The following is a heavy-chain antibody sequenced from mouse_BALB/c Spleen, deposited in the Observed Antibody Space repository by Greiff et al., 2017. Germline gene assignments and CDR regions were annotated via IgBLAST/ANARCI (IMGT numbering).Heavy chain of an antibody. Sequence: EVMLVESGGGLVKPGGSLKLSCAASGFTFSSYAMSWVRQTPEKRLEWVATISSGGSYTYYPDSVKGRFTISRDNAKNTLYLQMSSLRSEDTAMYYCARTGGPFITTVVDYFDYWGQGTTLTVSS. J-gene: IGHJ2*01. CDR2: ISSGGSYT. D-gene: IGHD1-1*01. CDR3: ARTGGPFITTVVDYFDY. CDR1: GFTFSSYA. V-gene: IGHV5-9-1*01.